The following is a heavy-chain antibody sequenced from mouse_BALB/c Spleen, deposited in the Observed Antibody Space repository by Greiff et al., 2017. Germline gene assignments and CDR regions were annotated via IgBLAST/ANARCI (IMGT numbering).Heavy chain of an antibody. J-gene: IGHJ4*01. CDR3: ARSHYRYDESYYAMDY. D-gene: IGHD2-14*01. CDR2: ISSGSSTI. CDR1: GFTFSSFG. V-gene: IGHV5-17*02. Sequence: EVMLVESGGGLVQPGGSRKLSCAASGFTFSSFGMHWVRQAPEKGLEWVAYISSGSSTIYYADTVKGRFTISRDNPKNTLFLQMTSLRSEDTAMYYCARSHYRYDESYYAMDYWGQGTSVTVSS.